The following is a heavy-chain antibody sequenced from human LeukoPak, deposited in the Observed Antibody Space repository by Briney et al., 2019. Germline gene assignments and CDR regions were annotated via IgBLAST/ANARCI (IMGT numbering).Heavy chain of an antibody. CDR3: AKDGSYYFDY. CDR1: GFTFRSYS. J-gene: IGHJ4*02. V-gene: IGHV3-23*01. CDR2: VGGTDGRT. Sequence: PGGSLRLSCAASGFTFRSYSMNWVRQAPGKGLEWVSAVGGTDGRTYYAAFVKGRFTIYRDNSKNTLYLQMNSLRADDTAVYYCAKDGSYYFDYWGQGTLVTVSS.